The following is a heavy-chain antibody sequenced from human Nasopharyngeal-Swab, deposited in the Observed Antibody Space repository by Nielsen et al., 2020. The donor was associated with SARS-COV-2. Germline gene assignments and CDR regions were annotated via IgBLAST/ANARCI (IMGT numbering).Heavy chain of an antibody. D-gene: IGHD1-26*01. J-gene: IGHJ4*02. Sequence: SGPTLVKPTETLTLTCTVSGFSLSNVRMGVSWIRQPPGKALEWLAHIFSNDETSYSTSLKSRLTISKDTSKSQVVLTMTNMDPVDTATYYCARAQILSYSFDYWGQGTLVTVSS. CDR3: ARAQILSYSFDY. V-gene: IGHV2-26*01. CDR2: IFSNDET. CDR1: GFSLSNVRMG.